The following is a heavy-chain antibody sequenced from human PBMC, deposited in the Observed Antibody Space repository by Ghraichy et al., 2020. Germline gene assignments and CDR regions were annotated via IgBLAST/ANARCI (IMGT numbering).Heavy chain of an antibody. V-gene: IGHV3-33*08. J-gene: IGHJ6*02. D-gene: IGHD3-10*01. CDR1: GFTFSSYG. Sequence: LSLTCAASGFTFSSYGMHWVRQAPGKGLEWVAVIWYDGSNKYYADSVKGRFTISRDNSKNTLYLQMNSLRAEDTAVYYCARPKGSGSSFYYYYGMDVWGQGTTVTVSS. CDR3: ARPKGSGSSFYYYYGMDV. CDR2: IWYDGSNK.